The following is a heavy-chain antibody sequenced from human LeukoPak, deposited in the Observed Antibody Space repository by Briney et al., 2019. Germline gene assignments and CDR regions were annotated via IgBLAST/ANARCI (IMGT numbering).Heavy chain of an antibody. V-gene: IGHV6-1*01. CDR1: GDSVSSNSAA. CDR2: TYYRSKWYN. CDR3: ARDVNWNDVYYYYYMDV. D-gene: IGHD1-1*01. J-gene: IGHJ6*03. Sequence: SQTLSLTCAISGDSVSSNSAAWNWIRQSPSRGLEWLGRTYYRSKWYNDYAVSVKSRITINPDTSKNQFSLQLNSVTPEDTAVYYCARDVNWNDVYYYYYMDVWGKGTTVTVSS.